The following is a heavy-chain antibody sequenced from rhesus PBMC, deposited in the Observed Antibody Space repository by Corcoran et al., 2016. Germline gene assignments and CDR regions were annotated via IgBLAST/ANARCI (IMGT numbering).Heavy chain of an antibody. CDR2: IGGSSGRT. CDR1: GYSISSGYG. J-gene: IGHJ4*01. V-gene: IGHV4-127*01. CDR3: ARGVGCSGIYCYARYFDY. Sequence: QVQLQESGPGLVKPSETLSLTCAVSGYSISSGYGWSWFRQPPGKGRGGSGSIGGSSGRTNYNHSLKSRVTISKDTSKNQFSLKLSSVTAADTAVYYCARGVGCSGIYCYARYFDYWGQGVLVTVSS. D-gene: IGHD2-27*01.